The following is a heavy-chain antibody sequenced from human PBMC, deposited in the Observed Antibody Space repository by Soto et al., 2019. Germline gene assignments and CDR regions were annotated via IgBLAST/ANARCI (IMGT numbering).Heavy chain of an antibody. CDR3: AKRFVTSGTGVFFDF. CDR2: IGEYS. V-gene: IGHV3-23*01. CDR1: GFTLISYV. J-gene: IGHJ4*01. Sequence: PGGSLRLSCVASGFTLISYVMSWVRQAPGKGLEWVSTIGEYSHYADAVKGRVTISRDNSKNTLYLQMNSLRAEDTAIYYCAKRFVTSGTGVFFDFWGQGTPVTVSS. D-gene: IGHD1-26*01.